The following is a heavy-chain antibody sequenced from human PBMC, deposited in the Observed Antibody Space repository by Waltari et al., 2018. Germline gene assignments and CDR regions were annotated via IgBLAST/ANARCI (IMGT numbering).Heavy chain of an antibody. CDR2: ISGSDNAI. Sequence: QLVESGGGFVQPGGSLRLSCAASGVTFRDDGMNWVRQAPGKGLEWISYISGSDNAIYDANWVRGRFTISRDNAKDSLYLQMNNLRGDDTAVYYCARGLTTLDLWGQGTLVTVSS. CDR3: ARGLTTLDL. V-gene: IGHV3-48*04. CDR1: GVTFRDDG. J-gene: IGHJ5*02.